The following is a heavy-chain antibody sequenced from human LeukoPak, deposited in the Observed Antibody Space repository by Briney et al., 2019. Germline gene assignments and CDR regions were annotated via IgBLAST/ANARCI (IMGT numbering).Heavy chain of an antibody. CDR2: ISGSGGDI. V-gene: IGHV3-48*02. Sequence: GGSLRLSCAASGFTVSRFSMNWVRQAPGKGLEWVSHISGSGGDIHYADSVEGRFTISRNNARNSLYLQMTSLRDEDTAVYYCARDLHSGAYTFDYWGQGTLVTVSS. D-gene: IGHD1-26*01. CDR3: ARDLHSGAYTFDY. CDR1: GFTVSRFS. J-gene: IGHJ4*02.